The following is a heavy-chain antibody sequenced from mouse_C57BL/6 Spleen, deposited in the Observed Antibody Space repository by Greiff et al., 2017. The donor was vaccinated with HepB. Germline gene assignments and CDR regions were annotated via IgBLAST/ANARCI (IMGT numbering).Heavy chain of an antibody. J-gene: IGHJ3*01. V-gene: IGHV1-22*01. CDR1: GYTFTDYN. D-gene: IGHD2-3*01. CDR3: ARRPYDGPRAWFAY. CDR2: INPNNGGT. Sequence: VQLQQSGPELVKPGASVKMSCKASGYTFTDYNMHWVKQSHGKSLEWIGYINPNNGGTSYNQKFKGKATLTVNKSSSTAYMELRSLTSEDSAVYYCARRPYDGPRAWFAYWGQGTLVTVSA.